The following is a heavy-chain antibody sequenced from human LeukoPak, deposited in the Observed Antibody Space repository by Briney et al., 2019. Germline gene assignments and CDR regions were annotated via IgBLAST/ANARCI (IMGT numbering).Heavy chain of an antibody. CDR3: ARGYSYGFPTDAFDI. V-gene: IGHV3-21*01. J-gene: IGHJ3*02. D-gene: IGHD5-18*01. CDR2: ISSSSSYI. CDR1: GFTFSSYS. Sequence: GGSLRLSCAASGFTFSSYSMNWVRQAPGKGLEWVSSISSSSSYIYYADSVKGRFTIARDNAKNSLYLQMNSLRAEDTAVYYCARGYSYGFPTDAFDIWGQGTMVTVSS.